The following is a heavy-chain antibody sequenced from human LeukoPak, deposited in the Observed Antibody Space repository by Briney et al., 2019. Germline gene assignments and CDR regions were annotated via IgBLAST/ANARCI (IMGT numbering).Heavy chain of an antibody. V-gene: IGHV3-30*18. CDR2: ISYDGSNK. J-gene: IGHJ5*02. Sequence: PGGSLSLSCAGSGFTFSSYGMHWIRQAPGKGLEWVAVISYDGSNKYYADSVKGRFTISRDNSKNTLYLKMNSLRAEDTAVYYCAKDWNHSSGRDQFDPWGQGTLVTVSS. CDR3: AKDWNHSSGRDQFDP. D-gene: IGHD6-19*01. CDR1: GFTFSSYG.